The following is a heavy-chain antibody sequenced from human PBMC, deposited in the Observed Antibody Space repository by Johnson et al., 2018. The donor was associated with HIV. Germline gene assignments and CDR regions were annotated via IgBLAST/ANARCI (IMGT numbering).Heavy chain of an antibody. Sequence: QEKLVESGGGLVKPGGSLRLSCAASGFTFSDYYMSWIRQAPGKGLEWVAVISYDGSNKYYADSVQGRFTISRDNSKNTLYLQMNSLRDEDTAVYYCAKDSRYYYDSSGYVSDAFDIWGQGTMVTVSS. CDR1: GFTFSDYY. J-gene: IGHJ3*02. V-gene: IGHV3-30*18. D-gene: IGHD3-22*01. CDR2: ISYDGSNK. CDR3: AKDSRYYYDSSGYVSDAFDI.